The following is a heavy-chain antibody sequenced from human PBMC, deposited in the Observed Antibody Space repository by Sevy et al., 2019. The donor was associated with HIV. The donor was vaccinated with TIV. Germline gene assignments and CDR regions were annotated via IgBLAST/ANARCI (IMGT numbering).Heavy chain of an antibody. D-gene: IGHD6-13*01. CDR2: ISWKSGSI. V-gene: IGHV3-9*01. J-gene: IGHJ6*02. CDR3: AKGPRTAAAAPSGMDV. CDR1: GFTFDDYA. Sequence: GVSLRLSCAASGFTFDDYAMHWVRQAPGKGLEWVSGISWKSGSIGYADSVKGRFTISRDNAKNSLYLQMNSLRAEDTALYYCAKGPRTAAAAPSGMDVWGQGTTVTVSS.